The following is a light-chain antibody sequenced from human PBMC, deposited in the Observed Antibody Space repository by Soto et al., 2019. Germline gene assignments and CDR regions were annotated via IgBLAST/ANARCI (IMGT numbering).Light chain of an antibody. CDR2: GAS. J-gene: IGKJ4*01. V-gene: IGKV3-15*01. Sequence: EIVMTQSPGTLSVSPGERATLSCRASQSISSNLVWYQQKPGQAPRLLIYGASTRATGIPARFSGSGSGTEFTLTISRLEPEDFAIYYCQEYNNWRPITFGGGTKVDIK. CDR1: QSISSN. CDR3: QEYNNWRPIT.